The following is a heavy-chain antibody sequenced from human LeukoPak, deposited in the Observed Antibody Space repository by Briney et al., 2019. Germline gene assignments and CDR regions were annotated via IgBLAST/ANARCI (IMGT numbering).Heavy chain of an antibody. D-gene: IGHD3-10*01. V-gene: IGHV4-39*02. CDR3: ARDFYGFGEYLDAFDI. J-gene: IGHJ3*02. Sequence: PSETLSLTCTVSGGSISSSSYYWGWIRQPPGKGLEWIGSIYYSGSTYYNPSLKSRVTTSVDTSKNQFSLKLSSVTAADTAVYYCARDFYGFGEYLDAFDIWGQGTMVTVSS. CDR2: IYYSGST. CDR1: GGSISSSSYY.